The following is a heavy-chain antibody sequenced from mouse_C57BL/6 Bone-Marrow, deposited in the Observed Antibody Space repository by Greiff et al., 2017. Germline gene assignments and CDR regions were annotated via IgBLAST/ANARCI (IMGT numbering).Heavy chain of an antibody. CDR3: TALMTTVVATDFYAMDY. Sequence: EVKVVESGAELVRPGASVKLSCTASGFNIKDDYMHWVKQRPEQGLEWIGWIDPENGDTEYASKFQGKGTITADTSSNTAYLQLSSLTSEDTAVYYCTALMTTVVATDFYAMDYGGQGTSVTVSS. CDR1: GFNIKDDY. CDR2: IDPENGDT. V-gene: IGHV14-4*01. J-gene: IGHJ4*01. D-gene: IGHD1-1*01.